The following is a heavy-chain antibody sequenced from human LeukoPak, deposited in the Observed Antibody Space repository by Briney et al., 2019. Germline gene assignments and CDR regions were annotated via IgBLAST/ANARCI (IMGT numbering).Heavy chain of an antibody. V-gene: IGHV1-18*01. D-gene: IGHD5-18*01. CDR1: GYTFTSYG. Sequence: ASVKVSCKASGYTFTSYGISWVRQAPGQGLEWMGWISAYNGNTNYAQKVQGRVTMTTDTSTSTAYMELRSLRSDDTAVYYCARDDFTVDTAMVFDYWGQGTLVTVSA. J-gene: IGHJ4*02. CDR3: ARDDFTVDTAMVFDY. CDR2: ISAYNGNT.